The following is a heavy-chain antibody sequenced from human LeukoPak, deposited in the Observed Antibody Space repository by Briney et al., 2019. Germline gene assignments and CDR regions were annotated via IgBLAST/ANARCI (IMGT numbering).Heavy chain of an antibody. CDR3: AKPISGGLAVTAGWFHP. D-gene: IGHD6-19*01. CDR2: INANSGTT. V-gene: IGHV3-23*01. J-gene: IGHJ5*01. Sequence: GGSLRLSCTASGFAFSVYAMSWLRQPPGKGLEWVSTINANSGTTSYAASVRGRFTISRDNSKNTLYLQLNTLRADDTATYYCAKPISGGLAVTAGWFHPWGQGTLVVVSS. CDR1: GFAFSVYA.